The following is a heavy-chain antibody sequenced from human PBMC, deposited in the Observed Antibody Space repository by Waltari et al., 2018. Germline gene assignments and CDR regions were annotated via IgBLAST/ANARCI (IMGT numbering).Heavy chain of an antibody. D-gene: IGHD6-25*01. Sequence: EMLLVESGGGLVQPGGSLRLSCVASGFTFRNFWMHWVRQAPGKGLVYVPHTNLEGGLITYVDSVKGRFTISRDNAKNTLFLQMNSLRDEDAGRYYCVMYSSELLGDCWGRGTLVTVSS. V-gene: IGHV3-74*03. CDR3: VMYSSELLGDC. CDR2: TNLEGGLI. J-gene: IGHJ4*02. CDR1: GFTFRNFW.